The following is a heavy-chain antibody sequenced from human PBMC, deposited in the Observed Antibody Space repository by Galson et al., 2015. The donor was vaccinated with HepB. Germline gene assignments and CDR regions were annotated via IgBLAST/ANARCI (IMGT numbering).Heavy chain of an antibody. CDR1: GFTFSSYG. D-gene: IGHD3-10*01. CDR3: ANLIGSGRTYGMDV. J-gene: IGHJ6*02. Sequence: SLRLSCAASGFTFSSYGMHWVRQAPGKGLEWVAVISYDGSNKYYADSVKGRFTISRDNSKNTLYLQMNSLRAEDTAVYYCANLIGSGRTYGMDVWGQGTTVTVSS. CDR2: ISYDGSNK. V-gene: IGHV3-30*18.